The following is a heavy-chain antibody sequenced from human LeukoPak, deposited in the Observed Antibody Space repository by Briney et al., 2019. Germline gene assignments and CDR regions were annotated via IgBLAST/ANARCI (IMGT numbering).Heavy chain of an antibody. CDR2: IYYSGST. V-gene: IGHV4-59*08. D-gene: IGHD3-10*01. Sequence: PSETLSLTCTVSGGSISSYYWSWIRQPPGKGLEWIGYIYYSGSTNYNPSLKSRVTISVDTSKNQFSLKLSSVTAADTAVYYCAILTYYYGSGSSKGMDVWGQGTTVTVSS. J-gene: IGHJ6*02. CDR3: AILTYYYGSGSSKGMDV. CDR1: GGSISSYY.